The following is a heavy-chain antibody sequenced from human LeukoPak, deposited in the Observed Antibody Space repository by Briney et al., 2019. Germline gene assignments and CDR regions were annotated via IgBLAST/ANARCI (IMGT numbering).Heavy chain of an antibody. CDR3: ASSGWYNYFDY. J-gene: IGHJ4*02. V-gene: IGHV3-7*01. CDR2: IKQDGSEK. D-gene: IGHD6-19*01. CDR1: GFTFSSYW. Sequence: GGSLRLSCAASGFTFSSYWMSWVRQAPGKGLEWVVNIKQDGSEKYYVDSVKGRFTISRDNAKNSLYLQMYSLRAEDTAVYYCASSGWYNYFDYWGQGTLVTVSS.